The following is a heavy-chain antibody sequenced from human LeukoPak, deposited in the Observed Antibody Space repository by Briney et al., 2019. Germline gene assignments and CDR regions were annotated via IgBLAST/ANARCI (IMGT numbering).Heavy chain of an antibody. Sequence: PGGSLRLSCEGQGFTFSDYILDWVRQAPGERLEWIGRIRRRSKGYTTEYAASVKGRFTVSRDDSKKSLYLQMNSLKIEDTAVYYCSRDGVPGDDCAFDIWGQGTMVTVSS. V-gene: IGHV3-72*01. D-gene: IGHD2-21*01. CDR1: GFTFSDYI. J-gene: IGHJ3*02. CDR2: IRRRSKGYTT. CDR3: SRDGVPGDDCAFDI.